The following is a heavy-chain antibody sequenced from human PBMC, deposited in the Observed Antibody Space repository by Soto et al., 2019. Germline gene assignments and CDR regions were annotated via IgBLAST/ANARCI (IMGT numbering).Heavy chain of an antibody. Sequence: SETLSLTCTVSGGSISSGGYYWSWIRQHPGKGLEWIGYIYYSGSTYYNPSLKSRVTISVDTSKNQFSLKLSSVTAADTAVYYCASTPYDILTGPQYFDYWGQGTLVTVSS. CDR2: IYYSGST. V-gene: IGHV4-31*03. J-gene: IGHJ4*02. CDR3: ASTPYDILTGPQYFDY. CDR1: GGSISSGGYY. D-gene: IGHD3-9*01.